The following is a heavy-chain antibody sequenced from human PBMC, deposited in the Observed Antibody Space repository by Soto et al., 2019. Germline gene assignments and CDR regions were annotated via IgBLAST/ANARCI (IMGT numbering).Heavy chain of an antibody. D-gene: IGHD3-22*01. Sequence: QVQLVQSGGEVKKPGSSVKVSCKASGGTFSSYAISWVRQAPGQGLEWMGGIIPIFGTANYAQKFQGRVTITADESTSTAYMELSSLRSEDTAVYYCAGPDPAYYDSSGDAFDIWGQGTMVTVSS. V-gene: IGHV1-69*01. CDR2: IIPIFGTA. CDR1: GGTFSSYA. CDR3: AGPDPAYYDSSGDAFDI. J-gene: IGHJ3*02.